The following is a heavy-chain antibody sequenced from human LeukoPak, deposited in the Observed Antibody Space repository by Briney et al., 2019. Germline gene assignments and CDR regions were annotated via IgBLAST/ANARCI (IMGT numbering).Heavy chain of an antibody. V-gene: IGHV4-61*02. J-gene: IGHJ5*02. D-gene: IGHD3-10*01. CDR3: AREATRGWFDP. CDR1: GGSISSGSYY. Sequence: SETLSLTCTVSGGSISSGSYYWSWIRQPAGKGLEWIGRIYTSGSTNYNPSLKSRVTMSVDTSKNQFSLKLSSVTAADTAVYYCAREATRGWFDPWGQGTLVTVSS. CDR2: IYTSGST.